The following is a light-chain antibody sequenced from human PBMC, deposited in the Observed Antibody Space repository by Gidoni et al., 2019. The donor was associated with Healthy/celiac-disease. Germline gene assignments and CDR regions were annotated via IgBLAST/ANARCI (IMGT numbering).Light chain of an antibody. CDR2: LGS. CDR1: QSLLHDNGYNY. J-gene: IGKJ3*01. CDR3: MQALQTPRFT. V-gene: IGKV2-28*01. Sequence: DIVMTQSPLSLPVTPGEPASISCRSSQSLLHDNGYNYLDWYLQKPGQSPQLLIYLGSNRASGVPDRFSGRGSGTDFTLKISRVEAEDVGVYYCMQALQTPRFTFGPGTKVDI.